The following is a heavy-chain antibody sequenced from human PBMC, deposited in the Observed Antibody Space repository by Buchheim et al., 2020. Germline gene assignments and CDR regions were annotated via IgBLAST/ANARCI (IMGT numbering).Heavy chain of an antibody. CDR2: IRGSRTST. CDR3: AKDQEADTAMVIGPIDY. V-gene: IGHV3-23*01. J-gene: IGHJ4*02. Sequence: EVQLLESGGGLVRPGGSLRLSCAASGFTFSDYSMNWVRQAPGKGLEWVSLIRGSRTSTYYADSVKGRFTISRDNSKNTLYLQMNSLRAEDTAVYYCAKDQEADTAMVIGPIDYWGQGTL. D-gene: IGHD5-18*01. CDR1: GFTFSDYS.